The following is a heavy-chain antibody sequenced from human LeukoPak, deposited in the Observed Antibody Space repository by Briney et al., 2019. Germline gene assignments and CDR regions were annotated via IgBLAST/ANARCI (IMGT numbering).Heavy chain of an antibody. CDR1: GFTFSSYA. Sequence: PGGSLRLSCAASGFTFSSYAMNWVRQTPGKGLEWVSGIGGSGGSTYYADSVKGRFTISRDNSKNTPYLQMNSLSPEDTAVYYCAKSPQNVVVTTNAFDYWGQGTLFTVSS. V-gene: IGHV3-23*01. J-gene: IGHJ4*02. CDR3: AKSPQNVVVTTNAFDY. CDR2: IGGSGGST. D-gene: IGHD2-21*02.